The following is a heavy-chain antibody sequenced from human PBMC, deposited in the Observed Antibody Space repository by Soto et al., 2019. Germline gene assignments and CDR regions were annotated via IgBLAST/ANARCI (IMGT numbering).Heavy chain of an antibody. CDR2: INWRGSAT. CDR3: VRERGPDSAMDYYYYSSVDG. V-gene: IGHV3-20*01. D-gene: IGHD5-18*01. CDR1: GFTFDDYA. Sequence: EVHLVESGGGVLRPGGSLRLSCAASGFTFDDYAMSWVRQAPGKGLEWVSGINWRGSATGYADSVRGRFTISRDNAKKSLYRELSSLRAEDTALYHCVRERGPDSAMDYYYYSSVDGWGKGTTVTVSS. J-gene: IGHJ6*03.